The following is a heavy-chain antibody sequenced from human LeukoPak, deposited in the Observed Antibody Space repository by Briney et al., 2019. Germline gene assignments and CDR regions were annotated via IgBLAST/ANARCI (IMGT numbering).Heavy chain of an antibody. V-gene: IGHV3-7*01. J-gene: IGHJ4*02. CDR1: GFTFSHYW. Sequence: GGSLRLSCAVSGFTFSHYWMNWVRQAPGKGLEWVASIKQDGSETKYVDSVKGRLTISRDNAKNSLYLQMNSLRVEDTALYYCARDGTAPGIYFGSWGQGTLVTVSS. CDR3: ARDGTAPGIYFGS. CDR2: IKQDGSET. D-gene: IGHD6-13*01.